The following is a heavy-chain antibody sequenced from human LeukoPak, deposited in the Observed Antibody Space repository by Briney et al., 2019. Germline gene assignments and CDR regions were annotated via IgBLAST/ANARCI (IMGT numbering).Heavy chain of an antibody. CDR3: ARESGESYYYYGMDV. D-gene: IGHD7-27*01. V-gene: IGHV3-66*01. CDR1: GFTVSSNY. CDR2: IYSGGST. Sequence: GGSLRLSCAASGFTVSSNYMSWVRQAPGKGLEWVSVIYSGGSTYYADSVKGRFTISRDNSKNTLYLQMNSLRAEDTAVYYCARESGESYYYYGMDVWGQGTTVTVSS. J-gene: IGHJ6*02.